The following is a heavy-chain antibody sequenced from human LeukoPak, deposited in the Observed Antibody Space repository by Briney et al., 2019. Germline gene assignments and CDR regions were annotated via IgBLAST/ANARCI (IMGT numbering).Heavy chain of an antibody. V-gene: IGHV1-69*13. J-gene: IGHJ6*03. CDR3: ARGDVVVVAATATYYYYMDV. Sequence: SVKVSCKASGGTFSSYAISWVRQAPGQGLEWTGGIIPIFGTANYAQKFQGRVTITADESTSTAYMELSSLRSEDTAVYYCARGDVVVVAATATYYYYMDVWGKGTTVTISS. CDR2: IIPIFGTA. CDR1: GGTFSSYA. D-gene: IGHD2-15*01.